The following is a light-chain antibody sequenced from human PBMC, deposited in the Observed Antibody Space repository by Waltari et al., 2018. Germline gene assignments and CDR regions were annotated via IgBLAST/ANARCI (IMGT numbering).Light chain of an antibody. V-gene: IGKV1-5*03. J-gene: IGKJ1*01. CDR3: QQYSNYPWT. CDR2: KAS. Sequence: DIQMTQSPSTLSASLADRVTITCRASQIISGWLAWYQQQPGKAPKLLIHKASVLESGVPSRFSGSGSGSGIEFTLTISSLQPDDFATYHCQQYSNYPWTFGQGTRVEIK. CDR1: QIISGW.